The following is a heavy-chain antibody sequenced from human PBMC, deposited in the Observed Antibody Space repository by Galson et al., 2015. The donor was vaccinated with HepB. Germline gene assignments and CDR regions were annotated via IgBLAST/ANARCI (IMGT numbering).Heavy chain of an antibody. CDR1: GFTFSSYS. CDR3: ARDNDQMNPYYFDY. CDR2: ISSSSSYI. J-gene: IGHJ4*02. D-gene: IGHD1-1*01. V-gene: IGHV3-21*01. Sequence: SLRLSCAASGFTFSSYSMNWVRQAPGKGLEWVSSISSSSSYIYYADSVKGRFTISRDNAKNSLYLQMNSLRAEDTAVYYCARDNDQMNPYYFDYWGQGTLVTVSS.